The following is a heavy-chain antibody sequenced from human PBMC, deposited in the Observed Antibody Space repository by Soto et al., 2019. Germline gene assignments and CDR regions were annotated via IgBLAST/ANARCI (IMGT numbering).Heavy chain of an antibody. D-gene: IGHD2-15*01. CDR1: EFSVSANY. CDR3: AGVVVAATNWFDP. CDR2: IYRGGGT. V-gene: IGHV3-66*01. J-gene: IGHJ5*02. Sequence: GGSLRLSCAASEFSVSANYMTWVRQAPGKGLEWVSIIYRGGGTSYADSVKGRFTIFREISENTLYLQMNSLRVEDTAVYYCAGVVVAATNWFDPWGQGTLVTVS.